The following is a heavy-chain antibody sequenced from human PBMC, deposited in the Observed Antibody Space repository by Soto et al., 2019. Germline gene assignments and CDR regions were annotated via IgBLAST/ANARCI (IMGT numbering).Heavy chain of an antibody. Sequence: QVQLQESGPGLVKPSGTLSLTCAVSGGSIVGSNWWSWVRQPPGKGLEWIGEIYRSGSTKYNPSRKSLLSIALDPSNNPFSLTLTSVTAADMAVYDCAGAKHIASRFPAMEVSGQGTTVTVSS. V-gene: IGHV4-4*02. D-gene: IGHD6-13*01. J-gene: IGHJ6*02. CDR2: IYRSGST. CDR3: AGAKHIASRFPAMEV. CDR1: GGSIVGSNW.